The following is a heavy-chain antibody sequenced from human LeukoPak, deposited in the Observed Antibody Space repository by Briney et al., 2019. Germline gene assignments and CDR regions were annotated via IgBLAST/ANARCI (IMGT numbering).Heavy chain of an antibody. D-gene: IGHD6-13*01. J-gene: IGHJ3*02. CDR3: ARAGAYSSSWYPLGAFDI. CDR2: INPSGGST. Sequence: ASVKVSCKASGYTFTSYYMHWVRQAPGQGLEWMGIINPSGGSTSYAQKFQGRVTMTRDTSTSTVYMELRSLRSEDTAVYYCARAGAYSSSWYPLGAFDIWGQGTMVTVSS. CDR1: GYTFTSYY. V-gene: IGHV1-46*01.